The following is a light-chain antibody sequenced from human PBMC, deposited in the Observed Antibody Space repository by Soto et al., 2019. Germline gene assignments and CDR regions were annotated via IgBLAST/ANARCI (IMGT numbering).Light chain of an antibody. CDR1: QSVSDS. CDR3: QQCYISPYT. Sequence: DIQMTQSPSSLSASVGDRVTISCRASQSVSDSLNWYHHKPGEAPKLLIYAASSSQSGVPSRFSGSGSGTDFTLTISNLQPEDFATYFCQQCYISPYTFGQGTKLEIK. J-gene: IGKJ2*01. V-gene: IGKV1-39*01. CDR2: AAS.